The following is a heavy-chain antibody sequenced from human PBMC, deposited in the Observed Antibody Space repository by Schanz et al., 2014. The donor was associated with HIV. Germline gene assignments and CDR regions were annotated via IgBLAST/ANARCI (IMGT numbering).Heavy chain of an antibody. CDR3: ARETVNYYYGMDV. D-gene: IGHD4-4*01. CDR1: GFSFSSYW. CDR2: INNDGSST. Sequence: EVQLVESGGGLVQPGGSLRLFCAASGFSFSSYWMYWVRQAPGKGLVWVSRINNDGSSTSYADSVKGRFTISRDNAKNTLYLQMNSLRVEDTAVYYCARETVNYYYGMDVWGQGTTVTVSS. J-gene: IGHJ6*02. V-gene: IGHV3-74*01.